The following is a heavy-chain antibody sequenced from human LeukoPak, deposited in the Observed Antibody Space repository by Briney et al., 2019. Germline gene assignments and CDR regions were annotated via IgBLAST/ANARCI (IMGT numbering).Heavy chain of an antibody. V-gene: IGHV1-69*04. CDR2: IIPILGIA. CDR3: ARGGSYYGSGKDWFDP. Sequence: SVKVSCKASGGTFSSYATSWVRQAPGQELEWMGRIIPILGIANYAQKFQGRVTITADKSTRKAYMELSSLRSEDTAVYYCARGGSYYGSGKDWFDPWGQGTLVTVSS. J-gene: IGHJ5*02. CDR1: GGTFSSYA. D-gene: IGHD3-10*01.